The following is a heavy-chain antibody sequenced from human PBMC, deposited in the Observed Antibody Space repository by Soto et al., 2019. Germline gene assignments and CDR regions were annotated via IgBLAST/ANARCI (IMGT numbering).Heavy chain of an antibody. CDR3: ARGGWEND. Sequence: EVQLVESGGGLVQPGGSLRLSCAASGFTFSSSWMSWVRQSPGRGLEWVALINQVGSATYFVDSVKGRFTISRDNGKKSVSLKMNNLRAEDTGIYHCARGGWENDWGQGTLGTVSS. D-gene: IGHD1-26*01. J-gene: IGHJ1*01. CDR1: GFTFSSSW. CDR2: INQVGSAT. V-gene: IGHV3-7*03.